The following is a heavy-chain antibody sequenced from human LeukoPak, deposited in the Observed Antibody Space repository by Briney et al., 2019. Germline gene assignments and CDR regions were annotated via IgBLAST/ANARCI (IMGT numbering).Heavy chain of an antibody. J-gene: IGHJ5*02. CDR3: ARVGLRYFDWPETVWFDP. CDR1: GFTFSDYY. D-gene: IGHD3-9*01. CDR2: ISSSSSYT. Sequence: KPGGSLRLSCAASGFTFSDYYMSWIRQAPGKGLEWVSYISSSSSYTNYADSVKGRFTISRDNAKNSLYLQMNSLRAEDTAVYYCARVGLRYFDWPETVWFDPWGQGTLVTVSS. V-gene: IGHV3-11*05.